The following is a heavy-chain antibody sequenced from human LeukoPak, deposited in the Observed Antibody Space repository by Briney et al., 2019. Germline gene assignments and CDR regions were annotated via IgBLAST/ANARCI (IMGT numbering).Heavy chain of an antibody. CDR2: INHSGST. CDR3: ARGGVVTAIPSLGNDY. D-gene: IGHD2-21*02. V-gene: IGHV4-34*01. Sequence: PSETLSLTCAVYGGSFSGYYWSWIRQPPGKGLEWIGEINHSGSTNYNPSLKSRVTISVDTSNNQFSLKLSSVTAADTAVYYCARGGVVTAIPSLGNDYWGQGTLVTVSS. J-gene: IGHJ4*02. CDR1: GGSFSGYY.